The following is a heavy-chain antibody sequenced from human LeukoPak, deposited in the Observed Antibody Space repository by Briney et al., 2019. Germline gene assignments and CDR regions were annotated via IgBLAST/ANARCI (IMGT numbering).Heavy chain of an antibody. CDR1: GGSISSHY. Sequence: SETLSLTCPVSGGSISSHYWIWIRQPPGRGRAGVGCVYNSGTTKYNPSLKSRVTTSIDTSKTQFSLKLSSVTAADTAVYYCARAAPYYYDNSGYYPDSWAQGSLVTVSS. V-gene: IGHV4-59*11. D-gene: IGHD3-22*01. CDR3: ARAAPYYYDNSGYYPDS. CDR2: VYNSGTT. J-gene: IGHJ4*02.